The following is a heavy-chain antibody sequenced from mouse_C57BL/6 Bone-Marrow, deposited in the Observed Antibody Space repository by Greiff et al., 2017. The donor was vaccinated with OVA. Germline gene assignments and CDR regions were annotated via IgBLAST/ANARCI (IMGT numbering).Heavy chain of an antibody. D-gene: IGHD3-2*02. CDR1: GYTFTSYW. J-gene: IGHJ3*01. CDR2: IHPNSGST. Sequence: QVQLQQPGAELVKPGASVKLSCKASGYTFTSYWMHWVKQRPGQGLEWIGMIHPNSGSTNYNEKFKSKATLTVDKSSSTAYMQLSSLTSEDSAVYDCARRGDSSGPWFAYWGQGTLVTVSA. CDR3: ARRGDSSGPWFAY. V-gene: IGHV1-64*01.